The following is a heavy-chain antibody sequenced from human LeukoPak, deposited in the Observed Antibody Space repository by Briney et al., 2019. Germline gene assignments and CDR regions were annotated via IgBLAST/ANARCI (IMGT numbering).Heavy chain of an antibody. CDR3: ARESWGPVGP. V-gene: IGHV3-66*02. CDR2: AYTDTSA. Sequence: PGGSLRLSCAASGFIVSTNHMSWVRQAPGKWLEWVSLAYTDTSAYYGDSVKGRFTISRDNSNNTLNLQMNSLRVEDTAVYYCARESWGPVGPWGQGTLVTVSS. D-gene: IGHD7-27*01. CDR1: GFIVSTNH. J-gene: IGHJ5*02.